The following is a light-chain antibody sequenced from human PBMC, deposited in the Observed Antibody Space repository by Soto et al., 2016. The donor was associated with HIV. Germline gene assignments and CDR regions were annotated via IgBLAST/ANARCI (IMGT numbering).Light chain of an antibody. Sequence: SYELTQPPSVSVAPGETARITCGGDNIGSKSVHWYQQKPGQAPVLVVYDNTDRPSGVPERFSGSNSGNTATLSISRVEAGDEADCYCQVWDSATDHPIFGGGTKLTVL. CDR2: DNT. V-gene: IGLV3-21*02. CDR1: NIGSKS. CDR3: QVWDSATDHPI. J-gene: IGLJ2*01.